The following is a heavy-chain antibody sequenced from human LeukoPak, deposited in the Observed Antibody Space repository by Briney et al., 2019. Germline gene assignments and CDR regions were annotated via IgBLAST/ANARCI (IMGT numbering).Heavy chain of an antibody. CDR1: GFTFSSYA. CDR2: ISGSGGST. CDR3: AKGRKSIPTGIFDY. D-gene: IGHD3-10*01. V-gene: IGHV3-23*01. Sequence: AGSLRLSCAASGFTFSSYAMSWVGQAPGKGLEWVSAISGSGGSTYYADSVKGRFTISRDNSKNTLYLQMNSLRAEDTAVYYCAKGRKSIPTGIFDYWGQGTLVTVSS. J-gene: IGHJ4*02.